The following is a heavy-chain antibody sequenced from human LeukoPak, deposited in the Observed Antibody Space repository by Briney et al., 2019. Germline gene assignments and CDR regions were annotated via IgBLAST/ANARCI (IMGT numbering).Heavy chain of an antibody. V-gene: IGHV1-8*01. Sequence: ASVKVSCKASGYTFTSYDINWVRQATGQGLEWMGWMNPNSGNTGYAQKFQGRVTMTRNTSISTAYMELSSLRSEDTAVYYCARAHMITFGGVIAPFDYWGQGTLGTVSS. J-gene: IGHJ4*02. CDR2: MNPNSGNT. CDR3: ARAHMITFGGVIAPFDY. CDR1: GYTFTSYD. D-gene: IGHD3-16*02.